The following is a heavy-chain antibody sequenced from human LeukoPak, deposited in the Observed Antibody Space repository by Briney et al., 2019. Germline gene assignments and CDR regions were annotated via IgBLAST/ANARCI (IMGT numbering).Heavy chain of an antibody. CDR3: ARWGLGSSWDVFEX. CDR1: GGSLSGFY. CDR2: INQSGST. Sequence: PSETLSLTCAVYGGSLSGFYWSWIRQSPGKGLEWIGEINQSGSTNYNPSLKSRVTISVDTSKNQFSLKLSAVTAADTAVYYCARWGLGSSWDVFEXWGXXTLXTV. D-gene: IGHD6-13*01. V-gene: IGHV4-34*01. J-gene: IGHJ4*01.